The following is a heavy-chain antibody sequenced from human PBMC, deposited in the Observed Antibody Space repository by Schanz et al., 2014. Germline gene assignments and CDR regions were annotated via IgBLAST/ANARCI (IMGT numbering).Heavy chain of an antibody. CDR2: MYSSGST. V-gene: IGHV4-39*01. CDR3: ARLRGGGVIITT. Sequence: QLQLQESGPGLVKASETLSLTCSVSGGSINSGGYRWGWIRQPPGKGLEWIGTMYSSGSTYYNPPLKSGVTISADTSRNQFPRKVFSGTAADTALYYCARLRGGGVIITTWGQGTLVTVSS. D-gene: IGHD3-10*01. J-gene: IGHJ5*02. CDR1: GGSINSGGYR.